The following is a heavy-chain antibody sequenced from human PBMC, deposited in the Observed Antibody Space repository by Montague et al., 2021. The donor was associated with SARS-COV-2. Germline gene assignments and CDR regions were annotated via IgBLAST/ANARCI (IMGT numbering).Heavy chain of an antibody. CDR3: ARDLGDRDGGFDY. V-gene: IGHV4-59*11. D-gene: IGHD3-16*01. Sequence: SETLSLTCTVSGASINGHHWSWSRQPPGKSLEWIGYMNSSGSTNYKPSLKSRVTILVDTSKKQVSPKMISVTAADTAVYYCARDLGDRDGGFDYWGQGTLVTVPS. CDR2: MNSSGST. CDR1: GASINGHH. J-gene: IGHJ4*02.